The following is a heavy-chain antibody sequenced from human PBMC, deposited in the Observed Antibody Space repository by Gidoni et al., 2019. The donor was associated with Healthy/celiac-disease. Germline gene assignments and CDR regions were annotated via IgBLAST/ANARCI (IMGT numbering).Heavy chain of an antibody. V-gene: IGHV1-3*01. CDR1: GYTFTSYA. CDR2: INAGNGNT. J-gene: IGHJ5*02. CDR3: ARECQQLVVVGWFDP. Sequence: QVQLVQSGAEGKKPGASVKVSCKASGYTFTSYAMHWVRQAPGQRLEWMGWINAGNGNTKYSQKFQGRVTITRDTSASTAYLQLSSLLSEAPSVYYCARECQQLVVVGWFDPWGPGTLVPVSS. D-gene: IGHD6-13*01.